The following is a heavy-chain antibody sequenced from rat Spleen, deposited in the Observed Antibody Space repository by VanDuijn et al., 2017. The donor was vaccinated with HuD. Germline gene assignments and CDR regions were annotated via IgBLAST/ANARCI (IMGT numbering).Heavy chain of an antibody. V-gene: IGHV5-27*01. CDR2: ISPSGGGT. CDR3: TTVSYGGGY. J-gene: IGHJ3*01. CDR1: GFIFNNYD. D-gene: IGHD1-11*01. Sequence: EVQLVESGGGLVQPGGSLQVSCAASGFIFNNYDMAWVRQTPTKGLEWVASISPSGGGTYYRDSVKGRFTVSRDNTRSTQFLQMDSLRSEDTATYYCTTVSYGGGYWGQGTLVTVSS.